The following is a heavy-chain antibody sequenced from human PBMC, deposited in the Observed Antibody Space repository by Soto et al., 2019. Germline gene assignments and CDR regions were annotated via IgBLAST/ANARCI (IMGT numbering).Heavy chain of an antibody. CDR3: AKGKWDAGYQPYDN. CDR1: GFTFSNYA. CDR2: INGRGSST. J-gene: IGHJ4*02. D-gene: IGHD2-2*01. V-gene: IGHV3-23*01. Sequence: GGSLGLSCAASGFTFSNYAMTWVRQAPGKGLEWVSGINGRGSSTYYADSVEGRFTISRDNPKTTLYLQMNSLRAEDTALYYCAKGKWDAGYQPYDNWGQGTLVTVSS.